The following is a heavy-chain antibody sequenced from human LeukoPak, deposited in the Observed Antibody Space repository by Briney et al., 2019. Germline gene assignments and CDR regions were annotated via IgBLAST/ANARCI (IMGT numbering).Heavy chain of an antibody. J-gene: IGHJ3*02. Sequence: PGGSLRLSCAASGFTFSSYWMHWVRQAPGKGLVWVSRINIDGSSTSYADSVKGRFTISRDNAKNSLYLQMNSLRAEDTAVYYCAGTGWGLRNAFDIWGQGTTVTVSS. CDR2: INIDGSST. V-gene: IGHV3-74*01. CDR1: GFTFSSYW. CDR3: AGTGWGLRNAFDI. D-gene: IGHD1-26*01.